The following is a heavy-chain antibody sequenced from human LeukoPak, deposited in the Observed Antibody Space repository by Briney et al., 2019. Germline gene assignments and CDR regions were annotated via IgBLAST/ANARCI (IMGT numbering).Heavy chain of an antibody. CDR1: GFTFSNAW. CDR2: IKSKTDGGTT. D-gene: IGHD5-18*01. V-gene: IGHV3-15*01. J-gene: IGHJ4*02. CDR3: TTKSYSYGPYFDY. Sequence: GGSLRLSCAASGFTFSNAWMSWVRQAPGKGLEWVGRIKSKTDGGTTDYAAPVKGRFTIPRDDSKNTLYLQMNSLKTEDTAVYYCTTKSYSYGPYFDYWGQGTLVTVSS.